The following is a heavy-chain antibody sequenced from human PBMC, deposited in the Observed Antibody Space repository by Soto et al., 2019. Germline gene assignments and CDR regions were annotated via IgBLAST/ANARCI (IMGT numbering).Heavy chain of an antibody. V-gene: IGHV4-31*03. CDR3: ARATPAGSADF. J-gene: IGHJ4*02. D-gene: IGHD2-2*01. CDR1: GGSNIRDGYY. CDR2: ISYSGSS. Sequence: QVQLQESGPGLVKPSQTLSLTCTVSGGSNIRDGYYWSWIRQHPGKGLEWIAYISYSGSSYSNPSLKSRVTISADTSKNQCSLRLTSVTAADTDVYFCARATPAGSADFWGQGTLVTVSS.